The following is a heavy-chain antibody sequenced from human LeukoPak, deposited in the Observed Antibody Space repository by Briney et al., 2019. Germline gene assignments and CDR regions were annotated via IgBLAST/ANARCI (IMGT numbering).Heavy chain of an antibody. CDR3: AKEDYNILTGYKGYGMDV. CDR2: INWNSGSI. Sequence: PGRSLRLSCAASGFTFDDYAMHWVRQAPGKGLEWVSGINWNSGSIGYADSVKGRFTISIDNAKNSLYLQMNSLRAEDTALYYCAKEDYNILTGYKGYGMDVWGQGTTVTVSS. D-gene: IGHD3-9*01. CDR1: GFTFDDYA. V-gene: IGHV3-9*01. J-gene: IGHJ6*02.